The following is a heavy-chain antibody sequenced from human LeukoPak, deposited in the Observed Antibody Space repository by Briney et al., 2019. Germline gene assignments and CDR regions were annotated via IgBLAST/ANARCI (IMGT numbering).Heavy chain of an antibody. CDR2: IYTSGST. J-gene: IGHJ5*02. D-gene: IGHD2-2*01. CDR1: GGSISSYY. Sequence: SETLSLTCTVSGGSISSYYWSWIRQPAGKGLEWIGRIYTSGSTNYNPSLKSRVTMSVDSSKNQFSLKLSSVTAADPAVYYCARATGCSSTSCYTWFDPWGQGTLVTVSS. CDR3: ARATGCSSTSCYTWFDP. V-gene: IGHV4-4*07.